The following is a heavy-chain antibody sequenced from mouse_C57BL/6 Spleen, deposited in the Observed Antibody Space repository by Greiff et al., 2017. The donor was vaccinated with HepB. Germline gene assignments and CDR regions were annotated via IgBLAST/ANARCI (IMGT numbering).Heavy chain of an antibody. CDR1: GYAFTNYL. CDR2: INPGSGGT. Sequence: VQLQQSGAELVRPGTSVKVSCKASGYAFTNYLIEWIGVINPGSGGTNYNEKFKGKATLTADKSSSTAYMQLSSLTSEDSAVYFCAYDLYFDYWGQGTTLTVSS. CDR3: AYDLYFDY. V-gene: IGHV1-54*01. D-gene: IGHD2-3*01. J-gene: IGHJ2*01.